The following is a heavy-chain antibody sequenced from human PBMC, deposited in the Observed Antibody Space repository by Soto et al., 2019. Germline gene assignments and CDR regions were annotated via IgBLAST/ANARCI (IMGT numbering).Heavy chain of an antibody. Sequence: GGSLRLSCEASGFTFSDHAMHWVRQAQGKGLEWVAVVWFDGGNKFYTDSVKGRFTISRDNSKNTLFLQMNSLRVVDTAVYYCARAPAGDYTLYHYYTMDVWGQGTPVTVSS. J-gene: IGHJ6*02. CDR2: VWFDGGNK. V-gene: IGHV3-33*01. CDR1: GFTFSDHA. CDR3: ARAPAGDYTLYHYYTMDV. D-gene: IGHD4-17*01.